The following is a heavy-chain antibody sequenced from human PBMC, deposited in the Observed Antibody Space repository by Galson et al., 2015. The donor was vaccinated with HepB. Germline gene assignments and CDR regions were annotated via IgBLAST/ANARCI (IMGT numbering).Heavy chain of an antibody. Sequence: SVKVSCKASGFTFTSSAVQWVRQARGQRLEWIGWIVVGSGNTNYAQKFQERVTITRDMSTSTAYMELSSLRSEDTAVYYCAADNPLRWLVRYYYYGMDVWGQGTTVTVSS. CDR3: AADNPLRWLVRYYYYGMDV. V-gene: IGHV1-58*01. CDR1: GFTFTSSA. D-gene: IGHD6-19*01. CDR2: IVVGSGNT. J-gene: IGHJ6*02.